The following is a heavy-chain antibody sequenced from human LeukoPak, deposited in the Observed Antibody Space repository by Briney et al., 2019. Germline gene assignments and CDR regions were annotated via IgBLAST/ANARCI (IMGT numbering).Heavy chain of an antibody. V-gene: IGHV1-46*01. Sequence: ASVKVSCKASGYTFTSYDINWVRQATGQGLEWMGIINPSGGSTSYAQKFQGRVTMTRDMSTSTVYMELSSLRSEDTAVYYCARDSSGYYLTLRFDYWGQGTLVTVSS. CDR3: ARDSSGYYLTLRFDY. CDR1: GYTFTSYD. J-gene: IGHJ4*02. CDR2: INPSGGST. D-gene: IGHD3-22*01.